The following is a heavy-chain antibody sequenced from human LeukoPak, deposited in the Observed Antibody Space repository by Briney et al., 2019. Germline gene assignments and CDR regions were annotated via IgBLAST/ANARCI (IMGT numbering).Heavy chain of an antibody. V-gene: IGHV4-4*07. J-gene: IGHJ4*02. CDR1: GSYLSSYY. CDR3: ARTIAVAGTVSFDY. D-gene: IGHD6-19*01. CDR2: IYPSGST. Sequence: SETLSLTCSVSGSYLSSYYWSWIRQPAEKGLEWIGRIYPSGSTNYNPSLKSRVTMSIDTSKDQFPLELTSVTAADTAVYYCARTIAVAGTVSFDYWGQGILVTVSS.